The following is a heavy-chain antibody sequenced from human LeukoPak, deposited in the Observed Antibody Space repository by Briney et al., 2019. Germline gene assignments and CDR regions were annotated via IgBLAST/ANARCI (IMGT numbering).Heavy chain of an antibody. CDR1: GFTFSSYA. D-gene: IGHD5-12*01. CDR2: ISYDGSNK. CDR3: ARDHRGYSGY. Sequence: PGRSLRLSCAASGFTFSSYAMHWVRQAPGKGLEWVAVISYDGSNKYYADSVKGRFTISRDNSKNTLYLQMNSLRAEDTAVYYCARDHRGYSGYWGQGTLVTVSS. J-gene: IGHJ4*02. V-gene: IGHV3-30*04.